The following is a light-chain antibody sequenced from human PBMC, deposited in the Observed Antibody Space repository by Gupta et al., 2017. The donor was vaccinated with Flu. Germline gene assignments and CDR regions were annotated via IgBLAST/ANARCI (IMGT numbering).Light chain of an antibody. Sequence: PSPLSASVGDRTTITCRGSRSRSSWVAWYQQKPGKAPRLLIYEASTLEGRVPTMFSGSGARTEFALTISSLQPDDFATYCCQLDNSYSKTFGQGTKVEIK. CDR1: RSRSSW. V-gene: IGKV1-5*03. CDR3: QLDNSYSKT. CDR2: EAS. J-gene: IGKJ1*01.